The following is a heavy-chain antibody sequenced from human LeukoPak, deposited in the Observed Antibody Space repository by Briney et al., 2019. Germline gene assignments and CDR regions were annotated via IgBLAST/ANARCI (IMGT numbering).Heavy chain of an antibody. CDR1: GSTFTING. J-gene: IGHJ4*02. D-gene: IGHD4-17*01. CDR2: ISAYNGNT. Sequence: SEKLSCTATGSTFTINGISWARHAPPPGHERKGWISAYNGNTNYAQKLQGRVTMTTDTSTSTAYMELRSLRSDDTAVYYCARRVHDYGDLDYWGQGTLVTVSS. V-gene: IGHV1-18*01. CDR3: ARRVHDYGDLDY.